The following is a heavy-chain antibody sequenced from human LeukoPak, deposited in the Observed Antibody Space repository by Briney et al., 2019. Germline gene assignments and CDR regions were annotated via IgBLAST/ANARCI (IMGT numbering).Heavy chain of an antibody. D-gene: IGHD6-19*01. V-gene: IGHV4-30-4*01. CDR2: IDYSGSN. CDR1: GVSISSGDYY. J-gene: IGHJ2*01. CDR3: ARPGYSSGWYDWYFDL. Sequence: SQTLSLTCTVSGVSISSGDYYWGWLRQPPGKGLEGIEYIDYSGSNYYNPSLKSRVTISVDTSKNQFSLKLSSVTAADTAVYYCARPGYSSGWYDWYFDLWGRGTLVTVSS.